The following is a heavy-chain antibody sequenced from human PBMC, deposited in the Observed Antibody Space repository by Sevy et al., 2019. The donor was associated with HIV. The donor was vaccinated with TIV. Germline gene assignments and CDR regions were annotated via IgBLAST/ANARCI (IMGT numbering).Heavy chain of an antibody. CDR3: ARDGGYSDHGMDV. CDR2: ISSSSSYI. J-gene: IGHJ6*02. Sequence: GGSLRLSCAASGFSFSNYDMNWVRQAPEKGLEWVSSISSSSSYIYYADSVKGRFTMSRDNAKNALYLQMNSLRAEDTAVYYCARDGGYSDHGMDVWGQGTTVTVSS. D-gene: IGHD1-26*01. V-gene: IGHV3-21*01. CDR1: GFSFSNYD.